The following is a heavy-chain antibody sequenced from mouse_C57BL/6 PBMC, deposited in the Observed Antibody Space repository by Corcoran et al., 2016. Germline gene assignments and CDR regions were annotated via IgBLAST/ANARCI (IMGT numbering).Heavy chain of an antibody. CDR3: ARPRGWLPY. Sequence: QVQLQQSGAELMKPGASVKLSCKATGYTFTGYWIEWVKQRPGHGLEWIGEILPGSGNTNYNEKFKGKATFTADTSSNTAYMQLSSLTPEDSVNYYCARPRGWLPYWGQGTTLTVSS. CDR1: GYTFTGYW. D-gene: IGHD2-3*01. CDR2: ILPGSGNT. V-gene: IGHV1-9*01. J-gene: IGHJ2*01.